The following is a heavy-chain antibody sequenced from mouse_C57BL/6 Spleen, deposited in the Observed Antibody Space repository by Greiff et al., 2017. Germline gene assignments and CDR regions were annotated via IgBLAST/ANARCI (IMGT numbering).Heavy chain of an antibody. CDR3: TRVEGRGFAY. CDR1: GFTFSSYA. D-gene: IGHD3-3*01. J-gene: IGHJ3*01. CDR2: ISSGGDYI. V-gene: IGHV5-9-1*02. Sequence: EVKVVESGEGLVKPGGSLKLSCAASGFTFSSYAMSWVRQTPEKRLEWVAYISSGGDYIYYADTVKGRFTISRDNARNTLYLQMSSLKSEDTAMYYCTRVEGRGFAYWGQGTLVTVSA.